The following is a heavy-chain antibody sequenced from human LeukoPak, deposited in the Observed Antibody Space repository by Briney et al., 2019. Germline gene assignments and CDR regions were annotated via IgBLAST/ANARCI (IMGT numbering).Heavy chain of an antibody. J-gene: IGHJ4*02. CDR2: VDNDRSGT. CDR3: ARSQRGYSYGEH. CDR1: GFSFSNYW. D-gene: IGHD5-18*01. V-gene: IGHV3-74*01. Sequence: GGSLRLSCAASGFSFSNYWMHWVRQVPGKGLVWVSRVDNDRSGTTYADSVKGRFTISRDNAKNTVYLQMNSLRAEDTAVYYCARSQRGYSYGEHWGQGTPVTVSS.